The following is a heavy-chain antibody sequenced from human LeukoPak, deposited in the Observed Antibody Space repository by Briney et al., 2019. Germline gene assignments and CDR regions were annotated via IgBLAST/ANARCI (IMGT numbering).Heavy chain of an antibody. J-gene: IGHJ5*02. D-gene: IGHD1-20*01. Sequence: PGGSLRLSCAASGFTVSSTYMSWLRQAPGKGLEWVSLIYTGGTTYYADSVKGRFTISRDNSENTLYLQMNSLRAEDTAVYYCARGITESNNWFDPWGQGTLVTVSS. V-gene: IGHV3-53*01. CDR2: IYTGGTT. CDR3: ARGITESNNWFDP. CDR1: GFTVSSTY.